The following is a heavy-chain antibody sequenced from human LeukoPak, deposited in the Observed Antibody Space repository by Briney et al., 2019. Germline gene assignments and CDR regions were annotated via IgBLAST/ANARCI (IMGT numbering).Heavy chain of an antibody. Sequence: ASVKVSCKASGYTFTGYYMHWVRQAPGQGLEWMGWINPNSGGTNYAQKFQGRVTMTRDTSISTAYMELSRLRSDDTAVYYCARTDSSGYAPFDIWGQGTMVTVSS. CDR1: GYTFTGYY. CDR3: ARTDSSGYAPFDI. V-gene: IGHV1-2*02. CDR2: INPNSGGT. D-gene: IGHD3-22*01. J-gene: IGHJ3*02.